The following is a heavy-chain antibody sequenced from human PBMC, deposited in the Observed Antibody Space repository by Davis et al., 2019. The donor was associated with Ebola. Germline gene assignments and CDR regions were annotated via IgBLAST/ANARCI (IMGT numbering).Heavy chain of an antibody. J-gene: IGHJ6*04. CDR3: ARVLPYYDILSGPYYSYGMDV. D-gene: IGHD3-9*01. V-gene: IGHV5-51*01. Sequence: PGGSLRLSCTGSGYSFTSYWIGWVRQMPGKGLQWMGIIYPGDSNTRYSPSFQGQVTISADKSISTAYLQWSSLKASDTAIYYCARVLPYYDILSGPYYSYGMDVWGKGTTVTVSS. CDR2: IYPGDSNT. CDR1: GYSFTSYW.